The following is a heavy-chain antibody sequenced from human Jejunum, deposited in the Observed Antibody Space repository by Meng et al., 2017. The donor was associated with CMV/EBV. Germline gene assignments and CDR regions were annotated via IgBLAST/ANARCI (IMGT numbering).Heavy chain of an antibody. CDR2: IYYSGST. CDR1: GDSMSGYY. Sequence: QGQLQGAGPGLVKPSETLSLTCTVSGDSMSGYYWTWIRQPAGKGLEWIGSIYYSGSTYYNPSLKSRVTISIDTSKNQFSLKLSSVTAADTAVYYCARKVGATDYFDYWGQGTLVTVSS. CDR3: ARKVGATDYFDY. D-gene: IGHD1-26*01. V-gene: IGHV4-4*07. J-gene: IGHJ4*02.